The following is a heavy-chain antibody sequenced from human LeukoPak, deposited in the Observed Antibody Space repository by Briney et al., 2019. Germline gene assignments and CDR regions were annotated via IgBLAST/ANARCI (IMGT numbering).Heavy chain of an antibody. J-gene: IGHJ4*02. Sequence: PSETLSLTCAVYGGSFSGYYWRWIRQPPRKGLEWIGEINHSGSTNYNPSLKSRVTISVDTSKNQFSLKLSSVTAADTAVYYCARGYCSSTSCYEGDYWGQGTLVTVSS. CDR3: ARGYCSSTSCYEGDY. CDR1: GGSFSGYY. V-gene: IGHV4-34*01. CDR2: INHSGST. D-gene: IGHD2-2*01.